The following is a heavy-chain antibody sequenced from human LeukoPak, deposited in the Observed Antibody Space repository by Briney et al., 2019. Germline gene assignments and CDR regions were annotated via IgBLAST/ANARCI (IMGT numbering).Heavy chain of an antibody. CDR3: ARERTPGSGYGVDY. J-gene: IGHJ4*02. D-gene: IGHD6-25*01. CDR1: GFTFSSYA. V-gene: IGHV3-30*04. CDR2: ISYDGSDK. Sequence: GGSLRLSCAASGFTFSSYAMYWVRQAPGKGLEWVAVISYDGSDKFYADSVKGRFTISRDSSKNTLYLQMNSLRSDDTAVYYCARERTPGSGYGVDYWGQGTVVTVSS.